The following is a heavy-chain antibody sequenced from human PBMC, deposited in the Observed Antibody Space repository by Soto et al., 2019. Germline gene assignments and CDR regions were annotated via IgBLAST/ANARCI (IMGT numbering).Heavy chain of an antibody. D-gene: IGHD1-1*01. CDR3: ARGRYGDY. V-gene: IGHV1-18*01. Sequence: QVHLVQSGAEVKKPGASVKGSFQGSGYAFTTYGITWVRQAPGQGLEWMGGISAHNGNTNYAQKLQGRVTVTRDTSTSTAYMELSSLRYDVTAVYYCARGRYGDYWGQGALVTVSS. CDR2: ISAHNGNT. CDR1: GYAFTTYG. J-gene: IGHJ4*02.